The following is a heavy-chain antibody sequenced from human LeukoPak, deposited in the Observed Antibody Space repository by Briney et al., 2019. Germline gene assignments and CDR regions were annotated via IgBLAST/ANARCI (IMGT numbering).Heavy chain of an antibody. Sequence: SVKVSCKPSGDTFSIYTISWVRQAPGQGLEWMGRIIPLLAIADYAQNFQGRVTITADKSTSTAYMELSSLRSEDTAVYYCARQDRASDAFDIWGQGTMVTVSS. CDR3: ARQDRASDAFDI. J-gene: IGHJ3*02. CDR2: IIPLLAIA. D-gene: IGHD1-14*01. V-gene: IGHV1-69*02. CDR1: GDTFSIYT.